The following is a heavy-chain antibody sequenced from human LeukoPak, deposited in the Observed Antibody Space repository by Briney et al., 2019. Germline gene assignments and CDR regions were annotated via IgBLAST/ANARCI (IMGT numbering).Heavy chain of an antibody. J-gene: IGHJ3*02. D-gene: IGHD2-2*01. CDR2: ISWNSGSI. V-gene: IGHV3-9*01. CDR3: AKESSSSVAFDI. CDR1: GFTFDDCA. Sequence: GRSLRLSCAASGFTFDDCAMHWVRQAPGKGLEWVSGISWNSGSIGYAGSVKGRFTISRDNAKNSLYLQMNSLRAEDTALYYCAKESSSSVAFDIWGQGTMVTVSS.